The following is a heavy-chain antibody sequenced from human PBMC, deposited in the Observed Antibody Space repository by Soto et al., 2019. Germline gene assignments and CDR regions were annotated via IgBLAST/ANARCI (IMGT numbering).Heavy chain of an antibody. Sequence: QAQLVQSGAEVRKPGASVKVSCKASGYAFTRFTIHWVRQAPGQRLEWMGSINTGNGNTRFLQKFQGRVTFTRDTSANTAYMELSSLISEDTAVYYCARPKDYDDCPDLWGQGTLVTVSS. CDR3: ARPKDYDDCPDL. J-gene: IGHJ4*02. CDR2: INTGNGNT. CDR1: GYAFTRFT. D-gene: IGHD3-22*01. V-gene: IGHV1-3*04.